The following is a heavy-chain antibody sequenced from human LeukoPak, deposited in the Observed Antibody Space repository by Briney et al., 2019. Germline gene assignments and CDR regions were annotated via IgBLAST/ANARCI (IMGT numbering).Heavy chain of an antibody. D-gene: IGHD3-3*01. J-gene: IGHJ4*02. CDR3: ARVTLRFLEWPSPLDY. CDR1: GFTFSSYA. CDR2: ISYDGSNK. Sequence: PGGSLRLSCAASGFTFSSYAMHWVRQAPGKGLGWVAVISYDGSNKYYADSVKGRFTISRDNSKNTLYLQMSSLRAEDTAVYYCARVTLRFLEWPSPLDYWGQGTLVTVSS. V-gene: IGHV3-30-3*01.